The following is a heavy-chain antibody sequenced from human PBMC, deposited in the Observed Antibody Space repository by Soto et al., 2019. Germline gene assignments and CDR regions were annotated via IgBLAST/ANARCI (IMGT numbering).Heavy chain of an antibody. J-gene: IGHJ6*02. CDR3: ASGRGVLVPYGMDV. Sequence: QVQLVESGGGVVQPGRSLRLSCAASGFTFSSYGMHWVRQAPGKGLEWVAVIWYDGSNKYYADSVKGRFTISRDNSKNTLYLQMHSLRAEDTAVYYCASGRGVLVPYGMDVWGQGTTVTVSS. CDR2: IWYDGSNK. V-gene: IGHV3-33*01. D-gene: IGHD6-6*01. CDR1: GFTFSSYG.